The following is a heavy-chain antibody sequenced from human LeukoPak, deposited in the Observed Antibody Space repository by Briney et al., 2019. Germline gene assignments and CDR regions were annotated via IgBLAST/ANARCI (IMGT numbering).Heavy chain of an antibody. CDR1: GYTFTGYY. CDR2: INPNSGGT. Sequence: ASVKVSCKASGYTFTGYYMHWVRQAPGQGLEWMGWINPNSGGTNYAQKFQGRVTMTRDTSISTAYMELSRLRSDDTAVYYCARDNSYSYGSGTNWFDPWGQGTLVTVSS. J-gene: IGHJ5*02. CDR3: ARDNSYSYGSGTNWFDP. V-gene: IGHV1-2*02. D-gene: IGHD3-10*01.